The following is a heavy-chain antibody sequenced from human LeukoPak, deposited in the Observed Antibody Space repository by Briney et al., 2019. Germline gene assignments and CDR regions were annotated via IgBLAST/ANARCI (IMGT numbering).Heavy chain of an antibody. V-gene: IGHV3-23*01. J-gene: IGHJ4*02. CDR2: ISYSGDST. Sequence: GRSLRLSCAASGFTFNTYAMSWVRQAPGKGLEWVSSISYSGDSTDYADSVKGRLTISRDNSKNTLGLQMNSLRAEDTAIYYCARGTLAGYFLGYWGRGTLVTVSS. CDR1: GFTFNTYA. D-gene: IGHD6-19*01. CDR3: ARGTLAGYFLGY.